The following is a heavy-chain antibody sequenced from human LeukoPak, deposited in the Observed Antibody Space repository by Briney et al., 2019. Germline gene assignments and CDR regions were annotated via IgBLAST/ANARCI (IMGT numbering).Heavy chain of an antibody. J-gene: IGHJ4*02. CDR2: VNPNSGGT. D-gene: IGHD2-2*01. CDR1: GYTFTGYY. V-gene: IGHV1-2*02. CDR3: AREAGHCSRTSCGSAYFDY. Sequence: GASVKVSCKASGYTFTGYYMHWVRQAPGQGLEWMGWVNPNSGGTIYAQKFQGRVTMTRDTSINTAYMEVSRLTSDDTAMYYCAREAGHCSRTSCGSAYFDYWGQGTLVTVSS.